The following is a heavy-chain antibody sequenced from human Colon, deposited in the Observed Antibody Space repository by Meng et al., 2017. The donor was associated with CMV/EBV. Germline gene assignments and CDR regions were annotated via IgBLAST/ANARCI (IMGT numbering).Heavy chain of an antibody. CDR2: INPVTGDT. CDR1: GYTFNGYF. D-gene: IGHD3-3*01. Sequence: QVQPVQSGAGVKEPGASVKVSCKTSGYTFNGYFMHWVRQAPGQGLEWMGWINPVTGDTSYAQKFQVRVTMTRDTSISTAYMELSSLRSDDTAVYYCATFGGDFDYWGQGTLVTVSS. CDR3: ATFGGDFDY. V-gene: IGHV1-2*02. J-gene: IGHJ4*02.